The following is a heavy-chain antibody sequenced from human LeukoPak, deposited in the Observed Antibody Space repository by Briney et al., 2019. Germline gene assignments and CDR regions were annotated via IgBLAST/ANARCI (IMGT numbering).Heavy chain of an antibody. Sequence: QPSETLSLTCTVSGGSISSNHWSWIRQPPGKGLEWIGSIYYSGSTYYRPSLKSRVTMSVDTSKNQFSLRLSSVTAADTAVYYCARGLRWDLTISGTSTFDYWGQGSLVTVSS. J-gene: IGHJ4*02. D-gene: IGHD1-26*01. CDR2: IYYSGST. CDR1: GGSISSNH. CDR3: ARGLRWDLTISGTSTFDY. V-gene: IGHV4-59*04.